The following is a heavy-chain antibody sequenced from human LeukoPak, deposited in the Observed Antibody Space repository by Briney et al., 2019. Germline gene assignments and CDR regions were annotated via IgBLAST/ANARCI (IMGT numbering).Heavy chain of an antibody. D-gene: IGHD6-13*01. CDR1: GFTFSSYD. CDR2: IGTAGDT. J-gene: IGHJ4*02. CDR3: SRGGGAAAGTAAPFDY. Sequence: PGGSLRLSCAASGFTFSSYDMHWVRQATGKGLEWVSAIGTAGDTYYPGSVKGRFTISRENAKNSLYLQMNSLRAGDTAVYYWSRGGGAAAGTAAPFDYWGQGTLVTVSS. V-gene: IGHV3-13*04.